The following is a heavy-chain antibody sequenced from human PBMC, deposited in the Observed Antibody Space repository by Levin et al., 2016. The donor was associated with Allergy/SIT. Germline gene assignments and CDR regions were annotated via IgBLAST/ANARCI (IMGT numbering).Heavy chain of an antibody. CDR3: VRGYYGMDV. Sequence: GGSLRLSCAASGFAFSSFWMHWVRQAPGKGLVWVSRIDSDGNSTRHADSVKGRFTISRDNVKKALYLQMNSLRAEDTAVYYCVRGYYGMDVWGQGTTVTVAS. V-gene: IGHV3-74*01. CDR2: IDSDGNST. J-gene: IGHJ6*02. CDR1: GFAFSSFW.